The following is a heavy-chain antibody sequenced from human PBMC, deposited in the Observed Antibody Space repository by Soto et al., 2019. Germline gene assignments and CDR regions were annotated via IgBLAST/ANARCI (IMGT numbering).Heavy chain of an antibody. D-gene: IGHD4-17*01. CDR2: ISGSGGST. V-gene: IGHV3-23*01. Sequence: EVQLLESGGGLVQPGGSLRLSCAASGFTFSSYAMSWVRQAPGKGLEWVSAISGSGGSTYYADSVKGRFTISRDNSKNTLYLQMNSLRAEDTAVYYCAKDAHYGDYRTYWYFDLWGRGTLVTVSS. J-gene: IGHJ2*01. CDR3: AKDAHYGDYRTYWYFDL. CDR1: GFTFSSYA.